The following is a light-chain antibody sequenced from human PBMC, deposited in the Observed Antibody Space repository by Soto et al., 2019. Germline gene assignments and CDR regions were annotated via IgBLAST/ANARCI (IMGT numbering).Light chain of an antibody. V-gene: IGLV2-14*01. CDR1: SSDVGGYNY. CDR2: DVS. J-gene: IGLJ1*01. Sequence: QSALTQPASVSGSPGQSITISCTGTSSDVGGYNYVSWYQQHPGKAPKLMIYDVSNRPSGVSNRFSGSKSGNTASLTISGLQAEDEADYYCSSYTSSLTVYVFGTGTKVTVL. CDR3: SSYTSSLTVYV.